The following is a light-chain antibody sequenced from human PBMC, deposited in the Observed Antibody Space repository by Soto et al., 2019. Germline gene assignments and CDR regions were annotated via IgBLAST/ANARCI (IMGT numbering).Light chain of an antibody. Sequence: DIVLTQSPGTLFLSPGERATLSCRASETVSGSSLAWYQQKPGQAPRLLIYGASSRATGIPDRFSGSGSGTDFTLTISRLEPQDFAVYYCQQYGSSRTFGQGTKVDIK. CDR2: GAS. CDR3: QQYGSSRT. V-gene: IGKV3-20*01. J-gene: IGKJ1*01. CDR1: ETVSGSS.